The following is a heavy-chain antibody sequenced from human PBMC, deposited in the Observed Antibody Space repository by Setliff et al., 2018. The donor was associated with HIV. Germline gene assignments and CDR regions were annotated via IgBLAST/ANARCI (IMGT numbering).Heavy chain of an antibody. J-gene: IGHJ4*01. D-gene: IGHD3-9*01. CDR3: ARYVSDWFYIDF. CDR2: IYSDGST. Sequence: PSETLSLTCRVSGGSIRDYYWNWIRQPAGKGLEWIGRIYSDGSTNYNPSLKSRVTMSVDTSKNQFSLKLSSVTAADTAVYYCARYVSDWFYIDFWGHGTLVTVSS. CDR1: GGSIRDYY. V-gene: IGHV4-4*07.